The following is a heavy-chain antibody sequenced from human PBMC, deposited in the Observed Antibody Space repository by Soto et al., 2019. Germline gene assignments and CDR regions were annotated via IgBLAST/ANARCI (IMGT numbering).Heavy chain of an antibody. CDR2: MNPKSANT. Sequence: QVQLVQSGAEVKKPGASVKVSCKASRYTFINYDINWVRQATGQGLEWMGWMNPKSANTGYGQNFQGRVTMTRTTSISTAYMELSSLRSEDTAVYYCARSPSWETTVTPYYFDYWGQGTLVTVSS. D-gene: IGHD4-4*01. CDR1: RYTFINYD. J-gene: IGHJ4*02. CDR3: ARSPSWETTVTPYYFDY. V-gene: IGHV1-8*01.